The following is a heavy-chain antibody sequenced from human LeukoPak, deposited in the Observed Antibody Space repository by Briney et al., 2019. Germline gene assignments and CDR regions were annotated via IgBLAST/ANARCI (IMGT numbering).Heavy chain of an antibody. CDR1: GFTFSSYG. Sequence: GGSLRLSCAASGFTFSSYGMHWVRQAPGKGLEWVAFIRYDGSNKYYSDSVKGRFTISRDNSKNTLYLQMNSLRAEDTAVYYCAKDGRGFGEYLDYWGQGTLVTVSS. CDR3: AKDGRGFGEYLDY. J-gene: IGHJ4*02. CDR2: IRYDGSNK. D-gene: IGHD3-10*01. V-gene: IGHV3-30*02.